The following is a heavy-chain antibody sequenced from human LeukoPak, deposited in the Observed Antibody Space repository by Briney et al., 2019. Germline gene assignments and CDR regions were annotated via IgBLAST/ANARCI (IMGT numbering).Heavy chain of an antibody. V-gene: IGHV3-21*01. J-gene: IGHJ3*02. D-gene: IGHD6-19*01. CDR1: GFTFSSYS. CDR2: ISSSSSYI. Sequence: GGPLRLSCAASGFTFSSYSMNWVRQAPGKGLEWVSSISSSSSYIYYADSVKGRFTISRDNAKNSLYLQMNSLRAEDTAVYYCARGYSSGWFAAFDIWGQGTMVTVSS. CDR3: ARGYSSGWFAAFDI.